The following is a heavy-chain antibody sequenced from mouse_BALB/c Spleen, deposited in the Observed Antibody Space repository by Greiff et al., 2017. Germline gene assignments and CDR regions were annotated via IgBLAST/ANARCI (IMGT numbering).Heavy chain of an antibody. V-gene: IGHV1-39*01. CDR1: GYSFTGYN. D-gene: IGHD2-4*01. CDR2: IDPYYGGT. J-gene: IGHJ1*01. Sequence: VHVKQSGPELEKPGASVKISCKASGYSFTGYNMNWVKQSNGKSLEWIGNIDPYYGGTSYNQKFKGKATLTVDKSSSTAYMQLKSLTSEDSAVYYCARNYELGSYWYFDVWGAGTTVTVSS. CDR3: ARNYELGSYWYFDV.